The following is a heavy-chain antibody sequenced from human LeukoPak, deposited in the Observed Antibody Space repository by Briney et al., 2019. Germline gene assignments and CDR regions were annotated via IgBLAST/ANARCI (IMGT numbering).Heavy chain of an antibody. CDR2: ISNDGGGT. Sequence: QSGGSLRLSCAASGFIFNNYGLMWVRQAPGKGLEWVSAISNDGGGTQYADFVEGRFTISRDNSKNTLFLQMSSLRAEDTALYHCAKGSSGYFADLWGQGTLVTVSS. CDR3: AKGSSGYFADL. V-gene: IGHV3-23*01. J-gene: IGHJ5*02. CDR1: GFIFNNYG. D-gene: IGHD3-22*01.